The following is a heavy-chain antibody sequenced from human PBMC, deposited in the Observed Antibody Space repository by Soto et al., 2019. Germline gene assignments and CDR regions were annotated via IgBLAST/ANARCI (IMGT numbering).Heavy chain of an antibody. Sequence: TSETLSLTCTVSGGSISSGDYYWSWIRQPPGKGLEWIGYIYYSGSTYYNPSLKSRVTISVDTSKNQFSLKLSSVTAADTAVYYCAREIAYCSRTSCYTWFDPWGQGTLVTVSS. V-gene: IGHV4-30-4*01. CDR1: GGSISSGDYY. CDR3: AREIAYCSRTSCYTWFDP. D-gene: IGHD2-2*02. J-gene: IGHJ5*02. CDR2: IYYSGST.